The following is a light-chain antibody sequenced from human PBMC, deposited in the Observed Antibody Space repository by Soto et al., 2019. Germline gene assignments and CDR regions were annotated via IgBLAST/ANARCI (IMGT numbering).Light chain of an antibody. CDR1: SSNIGNNY. J-gene: IGLJ2*01. CDR3: GTWDSSLSAGVV. Sequence: QSVLTQPPSVSAAPGQKVTISCSGSSSNIGNNYVSWYQQLPGTAPKLLIYDNNKRPLGIPDRFSGSKSGTSATLGITGLQTGDEADYYCGTWDSSLSAGVVFGGGTQLTVL. CDR2: DNN. V-gene: IGLV1-51*01.